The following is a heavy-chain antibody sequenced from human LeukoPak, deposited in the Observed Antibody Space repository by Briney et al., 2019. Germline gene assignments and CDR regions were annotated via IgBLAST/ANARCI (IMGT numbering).Heavy chain of an antibody. CDR1: GFSLSTSGMC. V-gene: IGHV2-70*11. J-gene: IGHJ4*02. D-gene: IGHD6-13*01. CDR2: IDWDDDK. CDR3: ARIRIAAAGLDY. Sequence: ESGPTLVNPTQTLTLTCTFSGFSLSTSGMCMSWIRQPPGKALEWLARIDWDDDKYYSTSLKTRLTISKDTSKNQVVLTMTNMDPVDTATYYCARIRIAAAGLDYWGQGTLVTVSS.